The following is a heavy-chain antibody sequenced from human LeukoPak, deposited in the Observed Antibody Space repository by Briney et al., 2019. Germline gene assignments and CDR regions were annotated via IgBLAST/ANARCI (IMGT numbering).Heavy chain of an antibody. J-gene: IGHJ4*02. CDR3: ARDGIVGATNFDY. D-gene: IGHD1-26*01. V-gene: IGHV3-74*01. CDR1: GFTFSSYW. Sequence: GGSLRLSCAASGFTFSSYWMHWVRQAPGKGLVWVSRINNDGSTTNYADSVKGRFTISRDNAKNTLYLQMNSLRAEDTAVYYCARDGIVGATNFDYWGQGTLVTVSS. CDR2: INNDGSTT.